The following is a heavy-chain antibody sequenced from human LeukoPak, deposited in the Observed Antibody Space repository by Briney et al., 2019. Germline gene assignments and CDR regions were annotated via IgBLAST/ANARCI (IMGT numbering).Heavy chain of an antibody. CDR2: ISWNSGSI. Sequence: PGGSLRLSCAASGFTFDDYAMHWVRQAPGKGLEWVSGISWNSGSIGYADSVKGRFTISRDNAKNSLYLQMNSLRAEDMALYYCAKGTARDYPYYYYYYMDVWGKGTTVTVSS. CDR1: GFTFDDYA. CDR3: AKGTARDYPYYYYYYMDV. D-gene: IGHD6-6*01. J-gene: IGHJ6*03. V-gene: IGHV3-9*03.